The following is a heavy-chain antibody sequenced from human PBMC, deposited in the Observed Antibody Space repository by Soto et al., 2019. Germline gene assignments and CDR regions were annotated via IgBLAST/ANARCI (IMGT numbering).Heavy chain of an antibody. Sequence: QVQLQQWGAGLLKPSETLSLTCAVYGGSFSDYYWNWIRQPPGKGLEGIGEINHSGSSNYNPSLKSRVTISVDTSMNQFSLKLSSVTAADTAVYYCARGLYDYVWGSYRLNAFDIWGQGTMVTVSS. CDR1: GGSFSDYY. V-gene: IGHV4-34*01. D-gene: IGHD3-16*02. J-gene: IGHJ3*02. CDR2: INHSGSS. CDR3: ARGLYDYVWGSYRLNAFDI.